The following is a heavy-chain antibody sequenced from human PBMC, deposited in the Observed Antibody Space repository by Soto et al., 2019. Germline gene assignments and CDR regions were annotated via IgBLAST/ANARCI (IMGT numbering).Heavy chain of an antibody. CDR1: AFSLSTGGVG. CDR2: IYWDGNT. CDR3: SRILMKSGYNYGFDY. V-gene: IGHV2-70*01. D-gene: IGHD5-18*01. J-gene: IGHJ4*02. Sequence: SGPTLVNPTQTLTLTCTFSAFSLSTGGVGVGWIRQPPGKALEWLALIYWDGNTHYTTSLRTRLTISKDTSKNQVVLTLTNLGPVDTATYYCSRILMKSGYNYGFDYWGQGTLVTVSS.